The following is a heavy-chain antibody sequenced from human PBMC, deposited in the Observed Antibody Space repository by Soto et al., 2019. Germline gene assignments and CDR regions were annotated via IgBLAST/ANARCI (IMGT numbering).Heavy chain of an antibody. Sequence: ESLSLTCIVSGGSVSGYYWSWIRQPAGKELEWIGRIYSDGTTNYNPSLKGRGTMSVDTSKKQISLKLTSVTAADTAMYYCARDRGYRSGSFGSWGQGVLVTVSS. CDR3: ARDRGYRSGSFGS. D-gene: IGHD5-18*01. CDR1: GGSVSGYY. CDR2: IYSDGTT. V-gene: IGHV4-4*07. J-gene: IGHJ5*02.